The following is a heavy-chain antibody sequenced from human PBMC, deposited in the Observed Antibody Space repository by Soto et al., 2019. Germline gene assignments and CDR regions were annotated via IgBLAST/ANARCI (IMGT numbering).Heavy chain of an antibody. J-gene: IGHJ5*02. V-gene: IGHV1-18*01. D-gene: IGHD3-10*01. CDR3: ARVLRGVVNWFDP. CDR2: IATYNSNK. Sequence: HLVQSGPEVKKPGASVTVSCKTSGDTFTNFCLSWVRQEPGQGLEWMGWIATYNSNKNYAQKFQGRRTLTTDTSTSTGYMELKSLEYDDTAVYYCARVLRGVVNWFDPWGQGTLGTVSS. CDR1: GDTFTNFC.